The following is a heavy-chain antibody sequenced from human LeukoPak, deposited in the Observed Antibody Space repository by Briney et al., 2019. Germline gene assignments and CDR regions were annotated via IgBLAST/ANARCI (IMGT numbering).Heavy chain of an antibody. J-gene: IGHJ3*02. V-gene: IGHV3-21*01. CDR2: ISSSSSFK. Sequence: GGSLRLSCAASGFTFSSYAMHWVRQAPGKGLEWVSSISSSSSFKYYLDSVKGRFTITRDNAKKSLYLQMNSLRAEDTAVYYCAKETRLITIYDGFDIWGQGTMVTVSS. CDR1: GFTFSSYA. D-gene: IGHD1-20*01. CDR3: AKETRLITIYDGFDI.